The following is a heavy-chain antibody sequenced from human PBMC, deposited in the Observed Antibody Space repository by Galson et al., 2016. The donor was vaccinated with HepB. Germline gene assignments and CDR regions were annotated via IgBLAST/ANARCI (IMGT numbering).Heavy chain of an antibody. CDR1: GFNFGSFS. CDR2: ISSSSSTI. J-gene: IGHJ4*02. CDR3: ARGVNDYGDY. D-gene: IGHD5/OR15-5a*01. V-gene: IGHV3-48*01. Sequence: SLRLSCAASGFNFGSFSMHWVRQAPGKGLEGVAYISSSSSTIYYADSAKGRFTISRDNAKNSLYLQMNRLRAEDTAMYFCARGVNDYGDYWGQGTLVPVSS.